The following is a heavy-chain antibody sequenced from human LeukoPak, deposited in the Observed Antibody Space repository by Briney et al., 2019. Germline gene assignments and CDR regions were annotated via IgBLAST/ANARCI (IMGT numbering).Heavy chain of an antibody. Sequence: PGGSLRLSCAASGFIFSSYEMSWIRQAPGKGLEWVSYISSSGSTIYYADSVRGRFTISRDNAKNSLYLQMNSLRAEDTAVYYCARDGRYYDILTGYYLTAFDYWGQGTLVTVSS. CDR1: GFIFSSYE. J-gene: IGHJ4*02. CDR2: ISSSGSTI. CDR3: ARDGRYYDILTGYYLTAFDY. V-gene: IGHV3-48*03. D-gene: IGHD3-9*01.